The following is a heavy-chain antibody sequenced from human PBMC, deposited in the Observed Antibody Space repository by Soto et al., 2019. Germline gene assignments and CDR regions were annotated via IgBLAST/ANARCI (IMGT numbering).Heavy chain of an antibody. Sequence: GGSLRLSCAASGFTFSSYSMNWVRQAPGKGLEWVSSISSSSSYIYYADSVKGRFTISRDNAKNSLYLKMNSLRAEDTAVYYWARDYMGRYALQERGYFDYWGQGTLVTVSS. CDR3: ARDYMGRYALQERGYFDY. V-gene: IGHV3-21*01. CDR1: GFTFSSYS. J-gene: IGHJ4*02. D-gene: IGHD2-2*01. CDR2: ISSSSSYI.